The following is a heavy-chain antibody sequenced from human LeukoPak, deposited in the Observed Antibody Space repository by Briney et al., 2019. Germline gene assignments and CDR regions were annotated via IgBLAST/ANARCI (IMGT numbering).Heavy chain of an antibody. V-gene: IGHV1-18*04. CDR3: ARDPSNSSGSRAFFDY. D-gene: IGHD6-19*01. CDR1: GYTFNKYG. CDR2: ISAYNGDT. Sequence: ASVKVSCKASGYTFNKYGITWVRQAPGQGLEWMGWISAYNGDTNYAQKFQGRVTMTTDTSTSTAYMEVRSLRSDDTAVYYCARDPSNSSGSRAFFDYWGQGTLVTVSS. J-gene: IGHJ4*02.